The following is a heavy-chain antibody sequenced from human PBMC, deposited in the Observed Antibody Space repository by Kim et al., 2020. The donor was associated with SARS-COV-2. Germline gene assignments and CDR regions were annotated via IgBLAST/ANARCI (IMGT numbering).Heavy chain of an antibody. CDR3: ARAYTTSSPRSYYFDY. CDR2: INPISGGT. CDR1: GYTFTGYY. V-gene: IGHV1-2*02. J-gene: IGHJ4*02. Sequence: ASVKVSCKASGYTFTGYYMHWVRQAPGQGLEWMGWINPISGGTNYAQKFQGRVTMTRATSISTAYMELSRLRSDDTAVYYCARAYTTSSPRSYYFDYWGQGTLVTVSS. D-gene: IGHD6-6*01.